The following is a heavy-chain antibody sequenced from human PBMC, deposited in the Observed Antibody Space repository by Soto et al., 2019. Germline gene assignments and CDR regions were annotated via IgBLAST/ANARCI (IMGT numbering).Heavy chain of an antibody. V-gene: IGHV3-48*01. CDR3: ARDYSSYGPFDY. D-gene: IGHD5-18*01. J-gene: IGHJ4*02. CDR2: ISSSSSTI. Sequence: SGGSLRLSCSVSGLTFSVSVIHWVRQAPGKGLEWVSYISSSSSTIYYADSVKGRFTISRDNAKNSLYLQMNSLRAEDTAVYYCARDYSSYGPFDYWGQGTLVTVSS. CDR1: GLTFSVSV.